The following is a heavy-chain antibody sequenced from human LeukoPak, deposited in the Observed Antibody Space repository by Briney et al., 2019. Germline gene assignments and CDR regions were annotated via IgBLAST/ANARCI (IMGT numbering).Heavy chain of an antibody. J-gene: IGHJ6*02. Sequence: ASVKVSCRASGYTFTSYYLHWVRQAPGQGLEWMGIIIPTGGSTSYAQKFQGRVTMTRDTSTSTVHLELSSLRSEDTAVYYCARDGDYVIPHCYYGMDVWGQGTTVTVSS. V-gene: IGHV1-46*01. CDR1: GYTFTSYY. CDR2: IIPTGGST. D-gene: IGHD4-17*01. CDR3: ARDGDYVIPHCYYGMDV.